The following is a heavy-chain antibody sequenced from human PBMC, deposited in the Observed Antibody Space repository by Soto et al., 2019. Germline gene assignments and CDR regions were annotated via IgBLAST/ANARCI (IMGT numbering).Heavy chain of an antibody. V-gene: IGHV3-21*01. J-gene: IGHJ6*02. CDR1: GFTLTTYT. CDR2: ITSSSGHI. CDR3: VRERGLSSFYGMDV. D-gene: IGHD3-10*01. Sequence: ESGGGLVKPGGSLRLSCEASGFTLTTYTMNWVRQASGKGLEWVSSITSSSGHIYYADSVKCRFTISRDNARNSLYLQMNSLRAEETAVYYCVRERGLSSFYGMDVWGQGTTVTVSS.